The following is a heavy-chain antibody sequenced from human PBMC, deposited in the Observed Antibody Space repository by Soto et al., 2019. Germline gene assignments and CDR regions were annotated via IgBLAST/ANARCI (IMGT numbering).Heavy chain of an antibody. CDR2: IYYSGST. J-gene: IGHJ4*02. Sequence: SETLSLTCTVSGGSISSSSYYWGWIRQPPGKGLEWIGSIYYSGSTYYNPSLKSRVTISVDTSKNQFSLKLSSVTAADTAVYYCATPGPPGRVLLVDYWGQGTLVTVSS. CDR1: GGSISSSSYY. CDR3: ATPGPPGRVLLVDY. D-gene: IGHD2-15*01. V-gene: IGHV4-39*01.